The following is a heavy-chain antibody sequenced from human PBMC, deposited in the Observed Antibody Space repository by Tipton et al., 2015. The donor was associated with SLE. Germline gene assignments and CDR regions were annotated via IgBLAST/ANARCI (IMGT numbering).Heavy chain of an antibody. V-gene: IGHV4-59*01. J-gene: IGHJ3*02. D-gene: IGHD5-12*01. CDR1: GGSISSYY. CDR3: ARDTRGLATIWGAFDI. CDR2: IYYSGST. Sequence: TLSLTCTVSGGSISSYYWSWIRQPPGKGLEWIGYIYYSGSTNYNPSLKSRVTISVDTSKNQFSLKLSSVTAADTAVYYCARDTRGLATIWGAFDIWGQGTMVTVPS.